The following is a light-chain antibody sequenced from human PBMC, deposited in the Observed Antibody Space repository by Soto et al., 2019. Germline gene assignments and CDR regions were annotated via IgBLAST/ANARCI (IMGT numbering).Light chain of an antibody. J-gene: IGLJ2*01. CDR2: DDN. CDR3: CSYALGSTLV. V-gene: IGLV2-23*01. Sequence: QSALTQPTSVSGSPGQSITISCTATSSDVGSYNLVSWYQQHPGKAPKPMIYDDNKRHSGVSNRFSASKPGETASLTISGLQAEDEADYYCCSYALGSTLVFGGGTKLTVL. CDR1: SSDVGSYNL.